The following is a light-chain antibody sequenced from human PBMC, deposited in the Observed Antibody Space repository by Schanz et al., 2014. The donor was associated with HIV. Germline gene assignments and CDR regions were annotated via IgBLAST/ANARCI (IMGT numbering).Light chain of an antibody. CDR2: KAS. J-gene: IGKJ2*01. V-gene: IGKV1-6*01. CDR1: QGIRND. CDR3: QHYNSYPLT. Sequence: AIQMTQSPSSLSASVGDRVTITCRASQGIRNDLGWYQQKPGKAPKLLIHKASSLESGVPSRFSGSGSGTESTLTIDSLLPDDFATYYCQHYNSYPLTFGQGTELEIK.